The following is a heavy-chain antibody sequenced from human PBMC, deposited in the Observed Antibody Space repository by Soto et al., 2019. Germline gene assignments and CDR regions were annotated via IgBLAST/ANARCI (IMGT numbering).Heavy chain of an antibody. Sequence: QVQLVESGGGVVQPGRSLRLSCAASGFTFSSYAMHWVRQAPGKGLEWVALISHDGSNKYYADSVKGRFTISRDNPKNMLYLQMNSLRVDDTAVYYCARDRSMVVVVHGYWGQGSLVTVSS. CDR2: ISHDGSNK. V-gene: IGHV3-30-3*01. D-gene: IGHD2-2*01. CDR1: GFTFSSYA. J-gene: IGHJ4*02. CDR3: ARDRSMVVVVHGY.